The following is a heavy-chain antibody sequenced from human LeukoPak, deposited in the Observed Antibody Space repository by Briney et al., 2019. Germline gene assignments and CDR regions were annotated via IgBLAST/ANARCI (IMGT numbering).Heavy chain of an antibody. V-gene: IGHV4-34*01. CDR3: ARGGSGYHGSGSYYKS. CDR1: GGSFSGYY. J-gene: IGHJ5*02. Sequence: SETLSLTCAVYGGSFSGYYWSWIRQPPGKGLEWIGEINHSGSTNYNPSLKSRVTISVDTSKNQFSLRLSSLTAADTAVYYCARGGSGYHGSGSYYKSWGQGTLVTVSS. D-gene: IGHD3-10*01. CDR2: INHSGST.